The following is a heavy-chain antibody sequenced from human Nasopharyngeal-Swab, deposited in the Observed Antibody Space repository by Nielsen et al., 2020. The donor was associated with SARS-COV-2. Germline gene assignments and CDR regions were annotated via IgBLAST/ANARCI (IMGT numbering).Heavy chain of an antibody. D-gene: IGHD6-19*01. V-gene: IGHV1-8*01. CDR1: GYTFTSYD. CDR2: MNPNSGNT. CDR3: AREEIAVAATWWFDP. J-gene: IGHJ5*02. Sequence: ASVKVSCKASGYTFTSYDINWVRQATGQGLEWMGWMNPNSGNTGYAQKFQGRVTMTRNTSTSTAYMELSSLRSEDTAVYYCAREEIAVAATWWFDPWGQGTLVTVSS.